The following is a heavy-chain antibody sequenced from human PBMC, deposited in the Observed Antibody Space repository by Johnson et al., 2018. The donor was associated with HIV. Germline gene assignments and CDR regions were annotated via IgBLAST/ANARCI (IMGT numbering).Heavy chain of an antibody. J-gene: IGHJ3*02. CDR3: ASGGQYDLNAFDI. CDR2: IRYDGSNK. D-gene: IGHD3-16*01. V-gene: IGHV3-30*02. CDR1: GFTFSSYG. Sequence: QVQLVESGGGVVQPGGSLRLSCAASGFTFSSYGMHWVRQAPGKGLEWVAFIRYDGSNKYYADSVKGRFTISRDNSTNTLYLQMNSLRAEDTAVYFCASGGQYDLNAFDIWGQGTMVTVSS.